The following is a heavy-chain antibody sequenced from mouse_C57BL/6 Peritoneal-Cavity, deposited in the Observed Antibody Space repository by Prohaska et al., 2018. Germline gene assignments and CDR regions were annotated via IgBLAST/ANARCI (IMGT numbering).Heavy chain of an antibody. CDR3: MRYIKYWYFDF. CDR2: IKSDGSAI. Sequence: EVQLLETGGGLVQPGGSRGLSCEGSGFTFSGFWMSWVRQTPGKTLEWIGDIKSDGSAINYAPSIKDRFTIFRDNDKSTLYLQMSNVRSEDTATYFCMRYIKYWYFDFWGTGTTVTVSS. D-gene: IGHD1-1*01. V-gene: IGHV11-2*01. CDR1: GFTFSGFW. J-gene: IGHJ1*03.